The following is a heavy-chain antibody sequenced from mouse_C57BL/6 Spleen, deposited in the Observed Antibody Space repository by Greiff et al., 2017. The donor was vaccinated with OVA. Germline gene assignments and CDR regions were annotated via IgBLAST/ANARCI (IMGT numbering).Heavy chain of an antibody. J-gene: IGHJ4*01. V-gene: IGHV2-5*01. CDR2: IWRGGST. D-gene: IGHD2-4*01. CDR1: GFSLTSYG. Sequence: QVQLKESGPGLVQPSQSLSITCTVSGFSLTSYGVHWVRQSPGKGLAWLGVIWRGGSTDYNAAFMSRLSITKDNSKSQVFFKMNSLQADDTAIYYCAKNGDYDASYAMDYWGQGTSVTVSS. CDR3: AKNGDYDASYAMDY.